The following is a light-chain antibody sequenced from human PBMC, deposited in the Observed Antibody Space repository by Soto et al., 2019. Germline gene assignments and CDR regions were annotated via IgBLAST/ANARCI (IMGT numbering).Light chain of an antibody. J-gene: IGKJ1*01. Sequence: EIVVTQSPGTLSLSPGERATLSCRASQSVSGNYLAWFQQKPGQPPRLLIYGASNRATGIPDRFSGSGSATDFNLTITRLEPEDFAVYDCQQYGSSLPWTFGQGTKVEIK. CDR2: GAS. CDR3: QQYGSSLPWT. V-gene: IGKV3-20*01. CDR1: QSVSGNY.